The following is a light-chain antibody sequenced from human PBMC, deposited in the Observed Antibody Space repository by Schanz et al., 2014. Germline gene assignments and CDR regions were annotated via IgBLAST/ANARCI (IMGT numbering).Light chain of an antibody. Sequence: DIQMTQSPSTLSASVGDRVTITCRASQSINNWLAWYQQKPGKAPKLLIYEASNLETGVPSRFSGSGSGTDFTFTISSLQPEDIATYYCQQYDDLPLTFGGGTKVEIK. V-gene: IGKV1-33*01. CDR2: EAS. CDR1: QSINNW. CDR3: QQYDDLPLT. J-gene: IGKJ4*01.